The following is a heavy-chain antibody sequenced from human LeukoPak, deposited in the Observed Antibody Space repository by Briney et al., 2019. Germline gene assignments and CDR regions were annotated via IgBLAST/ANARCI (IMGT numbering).Heavy chain of an antibody. D-gene: IGHD3-10*01. CDR2: INHSGST. CDR3: ARFRAIYYYGSGYWFDP. J-gene: IGHJ5*02. V-gene: IGHV4-4*02. CDR1: GGSISSSNW. Sequence: SGTLSLTCAVSGGSISSSNWWSWVRQLPGKGLEWIEEINHSGSTNYNPSLKSRVTISVDTSKNQFSLKLSSVTAADTAVYYCARFRAIYYYGSGYWFDPWGQGSQVTVSS.